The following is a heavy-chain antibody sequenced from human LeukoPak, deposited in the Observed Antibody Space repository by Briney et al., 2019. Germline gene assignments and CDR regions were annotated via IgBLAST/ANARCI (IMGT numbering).Heavy chain of an antibody. D-gene: IGHD3-16*02. V-gene: IGHV3-23*01. CDR1: GFTFSSYA. CDR3: ARDGQGDYDYVWGSYRPDY. J-gene: IGHJ4*02. CDR2: ITGSGVST. Sequence: GGSLRLSCAASGFTFSSYAMSWVRQAPGKGLAWVSTITGSGVSTYYADSVKGRFTISRDNSKNTLNLRMNSLRAEDTAVYYCARDGQGDYDYVWGSYRPDYWGQGTLVTVSS.